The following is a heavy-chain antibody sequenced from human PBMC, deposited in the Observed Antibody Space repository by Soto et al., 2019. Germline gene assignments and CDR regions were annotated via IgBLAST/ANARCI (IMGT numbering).Heavy chain of an antibody. Sequence: GGSLRLSCAASGFTFSSYAMSWVRQAPGKGLEWVSAISGSGGSTYYADSVKGRFTISRDNSKNTLYLQMNSLRAEDTAVYYCAKKQRGAYYDILTGSTGDAFDIWGQGTMVT. J-gene: IGHJ3*02. CDR2: ISGSGGST. CDR3: AKKQRGAYYDILTGSTGDAFDI. V-gene: IGHV3-23*01. D-gene: IGHD3-9*01. CDR1: GFTFSSYA.